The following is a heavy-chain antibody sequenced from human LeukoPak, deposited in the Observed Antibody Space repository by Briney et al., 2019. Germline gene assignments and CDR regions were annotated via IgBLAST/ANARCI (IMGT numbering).Heavy chain of an antibody. V-gene: IGHV3-30-3*01. CDR3: ARDRAAMVQRALDY. CDR2: ISYGGSNK. Sequence: GGSLRLYCAASGFTFNSYALPWVRQAPGKGLEWVVFISYGGSNKYYAVSVKGRLTISRDNSKNTLYQMNSLRAEDTAVYCARDRAAMVQRALDYWGQGTLVTVSS. J-gene: IGHJ4*02. CDR1: GFTFNSYA. D-gene: IGHD5-18*01.